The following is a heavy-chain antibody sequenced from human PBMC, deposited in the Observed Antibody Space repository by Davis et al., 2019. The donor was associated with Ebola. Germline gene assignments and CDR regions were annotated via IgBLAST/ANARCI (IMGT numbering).Heavy chain of an antibody. CDR1: GYTFTSYA. D-gene: IGHD5-18*01. J-gene: IGHJ6*04. CDR3: ARERDTRMEYYYGMDV. Sequence: ASVKVSCKASGYTFTSYAMHWVRQAPGQRLEWMGWINAGNGNTKYSQKFQGRVTITRDTSASTAYMELSSLRSEDTAVHYSARERDTRMEYYYGMDVWGKGTTVTVSS. CDR2: INAGNGNT. V-gene: IGHV1-3*01.